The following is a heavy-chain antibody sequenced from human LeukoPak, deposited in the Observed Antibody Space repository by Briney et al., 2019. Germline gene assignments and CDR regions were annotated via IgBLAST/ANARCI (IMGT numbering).Heavy chain of an antibody. V-gene: IGHV3-30*18. D-gene: IGHD5-24*01. CDR3: AKVRDGFDY. CDR2: ISNDGNNK. CDR1: GFTFSTYD. J-gene: IGHJ4*02. Sequence: PGRSLRLSCAASGFTFSTYDMHWVRQAPGKGLEWVAVISNDGNNKDYADPVKGRFTISRDNSKNTLFLLMNSLRTEDTAVYYCAKVRDGFDYWGQGTLVTVSS.